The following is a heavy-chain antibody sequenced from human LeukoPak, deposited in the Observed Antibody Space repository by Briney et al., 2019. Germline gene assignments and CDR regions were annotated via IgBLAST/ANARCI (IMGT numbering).Heavy chain of an antibody. V-gene: IGHV3-7*01. CDR1: GFTFSIYW. CDR3: ARDSPERGYSYGPLDNYFDY. J-gene: IGHJ4*02. D-gene: IGHD5-18*01. CDR2: IKQDGSEK. Sequence: GGSLRLSCAASGFTFSIYWMSWVRQAPGKGLEWVANIKQDGSEKHYVDSVKGRFTVSRDNAKNSLYLQMNSLRGEDTAVYYCARDSPERGYSYGPLDNYFDYWGQGTLVTVSS.